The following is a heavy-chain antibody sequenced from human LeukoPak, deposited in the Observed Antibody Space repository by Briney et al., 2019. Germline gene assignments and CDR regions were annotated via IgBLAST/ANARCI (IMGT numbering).Heavy chain of an antibody. CDR1: GYTLTELS. V-gene: IGHV1-18*01. D-gene: IGHD6-13*01. CDR2: ISAYNGNT. CDR3: ARDRRRGAAAGSNADY. Sequence: ASVKVSCKVSGYTLTELSMHWVRQAPGQGLEWMGWISAYNGNTNYAQKLQGRVTMTTDTSTSTAYMELRSLRSDDTAVYYCARDRRRGAAAGSNADYWGQGTLVTVSS. J-gene: IGHJ4*02.